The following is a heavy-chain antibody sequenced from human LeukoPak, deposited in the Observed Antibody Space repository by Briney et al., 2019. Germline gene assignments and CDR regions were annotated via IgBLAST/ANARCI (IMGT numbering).Heavy chain of an antibody. J-gene: IGHJ4*02. CDR1: GGSFSGYY. Sequence: SETLSLTCAVYGGSFSGYYWSWICQPPGKGLEWIGYIYYSGSTYYNPSLKSRVTISVDTSKNQFSLKLSSVTAADTAVYYCAREGYYYDSSGYDYWGQGTLVTVSS. V-gene: IGHV4-30-4*08. CDR3: AREGYYYDSSGYDY. CDR2: IYYSGST. D-gene: IGHD3-22*01.